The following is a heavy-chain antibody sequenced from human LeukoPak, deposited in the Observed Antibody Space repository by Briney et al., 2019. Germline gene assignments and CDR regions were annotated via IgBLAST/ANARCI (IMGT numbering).Heavy chain of an antibody. D-gene: IGHD2-2*01. CDR2: IYSSGGT. V-gene: IGHV4-59*01. CDR3: ASSSSSRWDYFDY. Sequence: PSETLSLTCSVSGGSINNYYWTWIRQPPGKGLEWIGYIYSSGGTNYNPSLKSRVTISVDTSKNQFSLRLNSVTAADTAVYYCASSSSSRWDYFDYWGQGTLVTVSS. CDR1: GGSINNYY. J-gene: IGHJ4*02.